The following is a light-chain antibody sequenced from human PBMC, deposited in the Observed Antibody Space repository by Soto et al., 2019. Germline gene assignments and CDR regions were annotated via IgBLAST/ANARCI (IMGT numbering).Light chain of an antibody. Sequence: QSVLTQPPSASGTPGQRVTISCSGSNSNIGRNTVNWYQQLPGAAPNLLIYSNNQRPSGVPDRFSGSKSGTSASLAISGLQSEDEADYYCAAWDESSNVPVFGGGTKVTVL. J-gene: IGLJ3*02. V-gene: IGLV1-44*01. CDR3: AAWDESSNVPV. CDR1: NSNIGRNT. CDR2: SNN.